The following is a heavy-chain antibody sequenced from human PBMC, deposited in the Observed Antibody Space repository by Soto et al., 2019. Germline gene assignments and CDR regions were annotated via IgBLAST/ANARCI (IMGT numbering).Heavy chain of an antibody. Sequence: GGSLRLSCAASGFTFSSYAMHWVRQTPGKGLEWVAVISYDGSNKYYADSVKGRFTISRDNSKNTLYLQMNSLRAEDTAVYYCARDGWIKLWPPTEGMDVWGQGTTVTVSS. V-gene: IGHV3-30-3*01. CDR2: ISYDGSNK. J-gene: IGHJ6*02. D-gene: IGHD5-18*01. CDR1: GFTFSSYA. CDR3: ARDGWIKLWPPTEGMDV.